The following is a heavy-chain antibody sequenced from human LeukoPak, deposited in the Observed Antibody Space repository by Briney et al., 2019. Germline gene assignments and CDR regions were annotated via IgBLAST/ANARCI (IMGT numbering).Heavy chain of an antibody. CDR3: AKHFHFAWFGF. Sequence: GESLKISCKCSGFDFTAYGIAWVRKMPGKGLEWMGKIYHGGSNDRYSPSFKGQVTISAAKSITTVYLQWRRLKASDTAMYYCAKHFHFAWFGFWVQGSLVTVSS. CDR1: GFDFTAYG. CDR2: IYHGGSND. J-gene: IGHJ4*02. V-gene: IGHV5-51*01.